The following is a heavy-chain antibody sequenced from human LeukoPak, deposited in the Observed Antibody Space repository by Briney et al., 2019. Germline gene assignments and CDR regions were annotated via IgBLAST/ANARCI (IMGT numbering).Heavy chain of an antibody. Sequence: GGSLRLSCAAFGFTFTSYWMTWVRQAPGKGLEWVANIKQDGSEKNYVDSVKGRFTISRDNAKNSLYLQMNSLRGEDTAVYYCARLPGGIVGASFDYWGQGTLVTVSS. CDR1: GFTFTSYW. CDR3: ARLPGGIVGASFDY. V-gene: IGHV3-7*01. D-gene: IGHD1-26*01. J-gene: IGHJ4*02. CDR2: IKQDGSEK.